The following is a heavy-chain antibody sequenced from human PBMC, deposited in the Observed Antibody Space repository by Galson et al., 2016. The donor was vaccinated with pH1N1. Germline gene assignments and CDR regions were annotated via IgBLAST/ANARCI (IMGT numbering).Heavy chain of an antibody. D-gene: IGHD1-26*01. CDR2: INSKTGRT. J-gene: IGHJ4*02. Sequence: SVKVSCKASGYTFTEYYIHWVRQAPGQGLEWMGRINSKTGRTDYVQSFQGRVTMTRDTSISAAYMDLNRLRSDDTAVYYCARAPMGSTLYYCDYWGQGTLVTVSS. CDR3: ARAPMGSTLYYCDY. V-gene: IGHV1-2*06. CDR1: GYTFTEYY.